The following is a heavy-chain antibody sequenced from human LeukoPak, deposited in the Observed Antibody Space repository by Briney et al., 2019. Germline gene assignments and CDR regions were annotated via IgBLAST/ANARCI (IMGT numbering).Heavy chain of an antibody. CDR3: SKDAWGSSPGYLDY. CDR1: GFTFNRNG. CDR2: IRYDGSNK. D-gene: IGHD6-13*01. J-gene: IGHJ4*02. V-gene: IGHV3-30*02. Sequence: PGGSLRLSCAASGFTFNRNGMHWFRRAQGKGLGGLPFIRYDGSNKDYADSVKGRFTISRDNSKNTVYLQMNSLRVEDTAVYYCSKDAWGSSPGYLDYWGQGTLVTVSS.